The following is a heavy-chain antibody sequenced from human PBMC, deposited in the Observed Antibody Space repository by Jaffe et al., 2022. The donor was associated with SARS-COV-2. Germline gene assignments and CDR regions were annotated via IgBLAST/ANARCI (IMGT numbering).Heavy chain of an antibody. J-gene: IGHJ5*02. CDR2: IHYSGST. V-gene: IGHV4-31*03. CDR1: GGSTSNGAYY. Sequence: QVQLQESGPGLVKPSQTLSLTCSVSGGSTSNGAYYWSWIRQHPGKGLEWIGYIHYSGSTYYTPSLKSRVTISLDTSKNQFSLKLTSVTAADTAVYYCARVHFSSGLVTRWFDPWGQGTLVTVSS. CDR3: ARVHFSSGLVTRWFDP. D-gene: IGHD3-3*02.